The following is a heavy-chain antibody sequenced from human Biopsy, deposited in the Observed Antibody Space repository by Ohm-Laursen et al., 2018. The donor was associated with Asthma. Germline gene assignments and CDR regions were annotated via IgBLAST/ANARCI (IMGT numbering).Heavy chain of an antibody. CDR2: IKHDGTEK. CDR3: ARTFHFWSPYHAEHYQL. J-gene: IGHJ1*01. D-gene: IGHD3-3*02. CDR1: VFTFSRFG. Sequence: GSLRLSCAASVFTFSRFGMHWVRRAPGKGLEWVANIKHDGTEKNHVDSLKGRFTISRDNAKNSLYLQMNSLRAEDTAVYYCARTFHFWSPYHAEHYQLWGQGTLVTVSS. V-gene: IGHV3-7*01.